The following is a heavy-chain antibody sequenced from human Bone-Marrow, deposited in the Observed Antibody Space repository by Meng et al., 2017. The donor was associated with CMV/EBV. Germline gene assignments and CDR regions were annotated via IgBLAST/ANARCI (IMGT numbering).Heavy chain of an antibody. V-gene: IGHV4-39*01. CDR2: FYYSGPT. CDR1: SISRSPYY. Sequence: SISRSPYYWGWISQPPGKGLEWIGSFYYSGPTYYNPSLKSRVTVSVDTSKNQISLKLSSVTAADTAVYFCARHVDLGRLGIAAAVDYWGQGTLVTVSS. D-gene: IGHD6-13*01. J-gene: IGHJ4*02. CDR3: ARHVDLGRLGIAAAVDY.